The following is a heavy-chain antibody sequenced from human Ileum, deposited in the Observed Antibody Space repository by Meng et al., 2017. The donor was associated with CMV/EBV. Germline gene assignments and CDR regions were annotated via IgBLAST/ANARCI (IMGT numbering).Heavy chain of an antibody. J-gene: IGHJ4*02. Sequence: SCAASGFRFSHAWMNWVRRAPGKGLEWVARIKSTTEGGTINYAAPVKGRFTISRDDSEDTLYLQMDSLRSEDTAVYYCTTGFERGDYWGQGTLVTVSS. CDR2: IKSTTEGGTI. CDR3: TTGFERGDY. CDR1: GFRFSHAW. D-gene: IGHD3-9*01. V-gene: IGHV3-15*07.